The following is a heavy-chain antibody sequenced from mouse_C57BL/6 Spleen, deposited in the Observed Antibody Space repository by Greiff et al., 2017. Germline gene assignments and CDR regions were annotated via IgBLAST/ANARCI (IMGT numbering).Heavy chain of an antibody. CDR1: GFTFSSYG. J-gene: IGHJ2*01. CDR2: ISSGGSYT. Sequence: EVQLQESGGDLVKPGGSLKLSCAASGFTFSSYGMSWVRQTPDKRLEWVATISSGGSYTYYPDSVKGRFTISRDNAKNTLYLQMSSLKSEDTAMYYCARDYAYFDYWGQGTTLTVSS. CDR3: ARDYAYFDY. V-gene: IGHV5-6*01. D-gene: IGHD2-4*01.